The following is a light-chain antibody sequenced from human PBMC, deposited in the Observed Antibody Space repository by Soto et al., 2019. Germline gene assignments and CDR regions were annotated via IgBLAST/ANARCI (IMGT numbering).Light chain of an antibody. CDR1: QSLSTN. Sequence: EIVLTQSPGTLSFSPGERATLSCRAIQSLSTNYLAWYQQKRGQAPRLLMSGASSRASGVPVRFSGSGSGTEFTLTISSLQSEDFAVYYCQQYNNWPPITFGQGTRLEIK. CDR3: QQYNNWPPIT. J-gene: IGKJ5*01. V-gene: IGKV3D-15*01. CDR2: GAS.